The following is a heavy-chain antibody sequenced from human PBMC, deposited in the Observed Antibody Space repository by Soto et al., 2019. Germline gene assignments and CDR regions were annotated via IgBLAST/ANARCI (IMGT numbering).Heavy chain of an antibody. V-gene: IGHV1-69*13. D-gene: IGHD5-12*01. CDR1: GYTFTGYY. CDR3: ARVPDGYNSA. Sequence: SVKVSCKASGYTFTGYYMHWVRQAPGQGLEWMGWIIPNCGTTNYAQKFQGRVTITADESTSTAYMELSSLRSEDTAVYYCARVPDGYNSAWGQGTLVTVSS. J-gene: IGHJ5*02. CDR2: IIPNCGTT.